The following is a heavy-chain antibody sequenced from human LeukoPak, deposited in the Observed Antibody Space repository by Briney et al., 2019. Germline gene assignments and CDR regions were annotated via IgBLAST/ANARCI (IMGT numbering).Heavy chain of an antibody. CDR1: GFTFSSYS. Sequence: GGSLRLSCAASGFTFSSYSMSWVRQAPGKGLEWVSVIYSGGSTYYADSVKGRFTIPRDNSKNTLYLQMNSLRAEDTAVYYCAREAPSYGMDVWGQGTTVTVSS. CDR2: IYSGGST. J-gene: IGHJ6*02. V-gene: IGHV3-53*01. CDR3: AREAPSYGMDV.